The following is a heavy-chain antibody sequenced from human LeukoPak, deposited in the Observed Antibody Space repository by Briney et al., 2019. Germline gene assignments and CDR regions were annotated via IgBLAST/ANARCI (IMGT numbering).Heavy chain of an antibody. V-gene: IGHV1-46*01. CDR3: ARDLGVAVAGNYYYYYGMDV. Sequence: ASVKVSCKASGYTFTSYYMHWVRQAPGQGLEWMGIINPSGGSTSYAQKFQGRVTMTRDTSTSTVYMELSSLRSEDTAVYYCARDLGVAVAGNYYYYYGMDVWGQGTTVTVSS. CDR2: INPSGGST. J-gene: IGHJ6*02. CDR1: GYTFTSYY. D-gene: IGHD6-19*01.